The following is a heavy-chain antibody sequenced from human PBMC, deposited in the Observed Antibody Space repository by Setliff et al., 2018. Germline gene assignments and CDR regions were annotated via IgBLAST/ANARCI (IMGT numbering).Heavy chain of an antibody. Sequence: GAPVKVSCKASGYTFTSYGISWVRQAPGQGLEWMGWISAYNGNTNYAQKLQGRVTMTTDTSTSTAYMELRSLRSDDTAVYYCASLSSGWSGNYYYYMDVWGKGTTVTVSS. D-gene: IGHD6-19*01. CDR3: ASLSSGWSGNYYYYMDV. CDR2: ISAYNGNT. V-gene: IGHV1-18*01. J-gene: IGHJ6*03. CDR1: GYTFTSYG.